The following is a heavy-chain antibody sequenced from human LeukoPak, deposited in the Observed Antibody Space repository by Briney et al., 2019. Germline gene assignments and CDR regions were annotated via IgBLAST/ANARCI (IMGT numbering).Heavy chain of an antibody. Sequence: GGSLRLSCAASGFTFSSFAMSRVRQAPGKGLEWVSAISGSGDNTFYADSVRGRFTISRDNSKNILYLQMNSLRGEDTATYYCAKDFRGSGSFFDYWGQGTLVTVSS. V-gene: IGHV3-23*01. D-gene: IGHD7-27*01. J-gene: IGHJ4*02. CDR1: GFTFSSFA. CDR3: AKDFRGSGSFFDY. CDR2: ISGSGDNT.